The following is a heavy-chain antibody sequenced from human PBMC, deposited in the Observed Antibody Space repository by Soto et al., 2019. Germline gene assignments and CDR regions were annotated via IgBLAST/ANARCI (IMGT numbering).Heavy chain of an antibody. V-gene: IGHV3-30*18. D-gene: IGHD3-9*01. CDR2: ISYDGSNK. J-gene: IGHJ6*02. CDR3: AKDYQARYFDWLNYYYYGMDV. Sequence: SLRICCAASGFSFRDYVMQWVRQAPGKGLEWVAVISYDGSNKYYADSVKGRFTISRDNSENTLYLQMNSLRAEDTAVYYCAKDYQARYFDWLNYYYYGMDVWGQGTTVTVSS. CDR1: GFSFRDYV.